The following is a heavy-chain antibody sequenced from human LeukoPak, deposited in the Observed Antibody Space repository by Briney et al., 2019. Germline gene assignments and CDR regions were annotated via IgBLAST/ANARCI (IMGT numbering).Heavy chain of an antibody. CDR1: GFTFSSCS. D-gene: IGHD3-10*01. J-gene: IGHJ4*02. V-gene: IGHV3-21*01. Sequence: GGSLRLSCAASGFTFSSCSMNWVRQAPGKGLEWVSSISSSSSYIYYADSVKGRFTISRDNAKNSLYLQMNSLRAEDTAVYYCARDDGSGSPFDYWGQGTLVTVSS. CDR3: ARDDGSGSPFDY. CDR2: ISSSSSYI.